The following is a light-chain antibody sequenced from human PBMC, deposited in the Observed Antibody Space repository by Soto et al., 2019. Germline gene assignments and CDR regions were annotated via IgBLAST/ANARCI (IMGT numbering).Light chain of an antibody. CDR3: QQYDNRPPTWT. J-gene: IGKJ1*01. Sequence: DIQMTQSPSSLSASVGNRVTITCQASQDIATYLNWYQQKPGKAPNLLIYDASNLETGVTSRFSGGGTGTHFTFTISNLQPEDIATYYCQQYDNRPPTWTCGQGTKVEIE. CDR1: QDIATY. V-gene: IGKV1-33*01. CDR2: DAS.